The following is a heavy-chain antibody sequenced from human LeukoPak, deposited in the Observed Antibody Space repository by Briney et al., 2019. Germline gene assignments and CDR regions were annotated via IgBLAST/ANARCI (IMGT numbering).Heavy chain of an antibody. CDR3: AREGYCSSTSCSHYYYGMDV. D-gene: IGHD2-2*01. V-gene: IGHV3-48*03. Sequence: GGSLRLSCAASGFTFSSYEMNWVRQAPGKGLEWVSYISSSGSTIYYAESVKGRFTISRDNAKNSLYLQMNSLRAEDTAVYYCAREGYCSSTSCSHYYYGMDVWGKGTTVTVSS. J-gene: IGHJ6*04. CDR2: ISSSGSTI. CDR1: GFTFSSYE.